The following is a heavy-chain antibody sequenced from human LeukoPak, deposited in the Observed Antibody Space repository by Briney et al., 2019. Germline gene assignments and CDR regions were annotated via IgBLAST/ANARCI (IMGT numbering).Heavy chain of an antibody. CDR2: IWYDGSNK. CDR1: GFTFSSYG. J-gene: IGHJ3*02. Sequence: GGSLRLSCAASGFTFSSYGMHWVRQAPGKGLEWVAVIWYDGSNKYYVDSVKGRFTISRDNSKNTLYLQMNSLRAEDTAVYYCARDGWELLSYDAFDIWGQGTMVTVSS. D-gene: IGHD1-26*01. CDR3: ARDGWELLSYDAFDI. V-gene: IGHV3-33*01.